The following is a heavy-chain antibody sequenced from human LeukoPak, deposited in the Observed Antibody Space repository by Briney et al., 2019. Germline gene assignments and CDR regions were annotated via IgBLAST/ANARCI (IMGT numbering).Heavy chain of an antibody. V-gene: IGHV4-59*01. Sequence: SETLSLTCTVSGGSISSYYWSWIRQPPGKGLEWIGYIYYSVSTNYNPSLKSRVTISVDTSKNQFSLKLSSVTAADTAVYYCARESYSSGWIIDYWGQGTLVTVSS. CDR3: ARESYSSGWIIDY. CDR2: IYYSVST. J-gene: IGHJ4*02. CDR1: GGSISSYY. D-gene: IGHD6-19*01.